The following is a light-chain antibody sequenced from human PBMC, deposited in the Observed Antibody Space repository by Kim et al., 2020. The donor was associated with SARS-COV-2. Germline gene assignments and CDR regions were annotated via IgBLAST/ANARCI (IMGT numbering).Light chain of an antibody. Sequence: SYELTQPPSVSGSPGQTASIPCSGNTLGNKYTSWYQQKPGQSPVLVMYQDSKRPSGIPERFSGSSSGNTATLTISGTQAMDEADYYCQVWDSSTAVVFGGGTQLTVL. CDR3: QVWDSSTAVV. V-gene: IGLV3-1*01. J-gene: IGLJ2*01. CDR2: QDS. CDR1: TLGNKY.